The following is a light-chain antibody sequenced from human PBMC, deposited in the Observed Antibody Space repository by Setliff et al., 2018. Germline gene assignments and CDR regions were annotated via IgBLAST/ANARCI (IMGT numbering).Light chain of an antibody. CDR1: NNDVGAYNY. J-gene: IGLJ1*01. CDR2: DVS. V-gene: IGLV2-23*02. CDR3: CSYAGGSTYV. Sequence: QSVLTQPASVSGSPGQSVTISCTGTNNDVGAYNYVSWYQQPPGKAPKFMIYDVSXXXSGASDRFSGXXAGXXASLTISGLQAEDEADYYCCSYAGGSTYVFGTGTKVTVL.